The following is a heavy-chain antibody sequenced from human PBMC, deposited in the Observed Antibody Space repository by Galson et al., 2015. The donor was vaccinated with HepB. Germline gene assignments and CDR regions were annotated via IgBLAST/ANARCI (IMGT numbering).Heavy chain of an antibody. CDR1: GFTFSSYW. V-gene: IGHV3-7*03. J-gene: IGHJ3*02. Sequence: SLRLSCAASGFTFSSYWMSWVRQAPGKGLEWVANIKQDGSEKYYVDSVKGRFTISRDNAKNSLYLQMNSLRAEDTAVYYCASSYIYYDSSGYYSPDAFDIWGQGTMVTVSS. CDR2: IKQDGSEK. CDR3: ASSYIYYDSSGYYSPDAFDI. D-gene: IGHD3-22*01.